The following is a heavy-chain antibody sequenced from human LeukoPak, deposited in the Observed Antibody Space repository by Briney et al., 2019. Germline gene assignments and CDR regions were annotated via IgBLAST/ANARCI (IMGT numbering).Heavy chain of an antibody. D-gene: IGHD6-19*01. CDR3: ARGLAQWPHFYYYGMDV. Sequence: SVKVSCKASGGTFSTYAISWVRQAPGQGLEWMGGIIPIFGTANYAQKFQGRVTITADESTSTAYMELSSLRSEDTAVYYCARGLAQWPHFYYYGMDVWGQGTTVTVSS. V-gene: IGHV1-69*13. CDR2: IIPIFGTA. CDR1: GGTFSTYA. J-gene: IGHJ6*02.